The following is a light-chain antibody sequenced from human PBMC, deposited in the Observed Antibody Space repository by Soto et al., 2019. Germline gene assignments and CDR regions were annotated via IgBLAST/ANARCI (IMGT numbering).Light chain of an antibody. CDR1: QGISSY. V-gene: IGKV1-9*01. Sequence: DIQLTQSPSFLSASVGDRVTITCRASQGISSYLAWYQQKPGKAPKLLIYAASTLQSGVPSRFSGSGSGTDFTLTISSLQPEDFATYYCLQLNSYPLTFGGGTKVDI. CDR3: LQLNSYPLT. J-gene: IGKJ4*01. CDR2: AAS.